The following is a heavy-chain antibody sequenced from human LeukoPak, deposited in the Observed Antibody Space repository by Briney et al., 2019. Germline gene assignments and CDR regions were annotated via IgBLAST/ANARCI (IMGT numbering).Heavy chain of an antibody. Sequence: PGGSLRHSCAASGLTFSTYWMNWFRQTPGKGLEWVAKIKADGGEKDHVASVKGRFTISRDNAKNSLYLQMNSLRVEDTAVYYCARGGAARPDFWGQGTLVTVSS. V-gene: IGHV3-7*01. CDR2: IKADGGEK. CDR1: GLTFSTYW. CDR3: ARGGAARPDF. J-gene: IGHJ4*02. D-gene: IGHD6-6*01.